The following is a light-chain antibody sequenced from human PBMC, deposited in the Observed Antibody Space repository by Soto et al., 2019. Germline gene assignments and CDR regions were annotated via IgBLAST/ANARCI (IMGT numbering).Light chain of an antibody. CDR3: AAWDDSLNGVV. Sequence: QLGLTQPPSASGAPGQRVTISCSGSSSNIETFTVSWYRQLPGTAPKVLIYSSNQRPSGVPDRFSGSKSGTSASLAVSGLQSEDEADYYCAAWDDSLNGVVFGGGTKLTVL. CDR1: SSNIETFT. V-gene: IGLV1-44*01. CDR2: SSN. J-gene: IGLJ2*01.